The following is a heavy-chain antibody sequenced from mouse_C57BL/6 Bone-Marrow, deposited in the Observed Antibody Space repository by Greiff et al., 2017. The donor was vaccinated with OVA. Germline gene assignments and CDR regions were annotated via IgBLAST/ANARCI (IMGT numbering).Heavy chain of an antibody. Sequence: EVQLVESGGGLVKPGGSLKLSCAASGFTFSSYAMSWVRQTPEKRLEWVATISDGGSYTYYPDNVKGRFTISRDNAKNNLYLQMSHLKSEDTAMYYCARDIRVATGYFDYWGQGTTLTVSS. CDR2: ISDGGSYT. D-gene: IGHD1-1*02. J-gene: IGHJ2*01. CDR1: GFTFSSYA. CDR3: ARDIRVATGYFDY. V-gene: IGHV5-4*01.